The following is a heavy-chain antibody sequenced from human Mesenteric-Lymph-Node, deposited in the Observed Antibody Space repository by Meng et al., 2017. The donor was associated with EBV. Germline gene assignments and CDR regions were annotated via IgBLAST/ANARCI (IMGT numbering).Heavy chain of an antibody. Sequence: HRQESGPGLVKPSETLSLTFTVSGGSISSYFWTWIRQTPGKGLEWIGHIYSTGSANYNPSLKSRVTISVDTSKNQFSLKLSSVTAADTAVYYCARVPVQGHIIWGLDYWGQGTLVTVSS. CDR2: IYSTGSA. D-gene: IGHD3-10*01. J-gene: IGHJ4*02. V-gene: IGHV4-59*01. CDR3: ARVPVQGHIIWGLDY. CDR1: GGSISSYF.